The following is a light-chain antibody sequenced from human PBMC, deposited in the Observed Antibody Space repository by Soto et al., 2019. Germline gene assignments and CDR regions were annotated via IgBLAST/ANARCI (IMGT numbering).Light chain of an antibody. J-gene: IGLJ1*01. V-gene: IGLV1-51*02. Sequence: QSVLTQPPSVSAAPGQKVTMSCSGGSHKIGNYYVSWHQQLPGTAPKLLIYENDKRPSGIPDRFSGSKSGTSATLGITGLQTGDEADYYCGTWDSSLSIFVFGTGTKVTVL. CDR1: SHKIGNYY. CDR2: END. CDR3: GTWDSSLSIFV.